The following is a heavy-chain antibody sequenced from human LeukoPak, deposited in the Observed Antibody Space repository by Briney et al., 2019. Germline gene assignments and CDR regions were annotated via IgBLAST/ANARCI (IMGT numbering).Heavy chain of an antibody. V-gene: IGHV4-39*07. Sequence: SETLSLTCTVSGGSISSSGYYWGWIRQPPGKGLEYFASIDSSGNTYYNPSLQSRVTISADTSKNPFSLMLSSVTAADTAVYYCTRDRGQWLVDYWGQGTLVTVSS. CDR3: TRDRGQWLVDY. J-gene: IGHJ4*02. D-gene: IGHD6-19*01. CDR1: GGSISSSGYY. CDR2: IDSSGNT.